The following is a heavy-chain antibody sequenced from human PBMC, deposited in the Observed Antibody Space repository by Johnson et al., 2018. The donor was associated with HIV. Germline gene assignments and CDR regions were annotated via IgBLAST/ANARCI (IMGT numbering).Heavy chain of an antibody. CDR2: IRYDGSNK. V-gene: IGHV3-30*02. Sequence: QVQLVESGGGVVQPGGSLRLSCAASGFTFSSYGMHWVRQAPGKGLEWVAFIRYDGSNKYYADSVKGRFTISRDNSKNTLYLQMNSLRVGDTAVYYCARAGLDAFDIWGQGKMVTVSS. CDR1: GFTFSSYG. J-gene: IGHJ3*02. CDR3: ARAGLDAFDI.